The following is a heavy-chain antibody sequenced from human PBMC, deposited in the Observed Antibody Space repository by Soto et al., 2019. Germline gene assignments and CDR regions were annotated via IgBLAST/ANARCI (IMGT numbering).Heavy chain of an antibody. CDR3: ARLGRSFGIAVAELDY. D-gene: IGHD6-13*01. Sequence: ASVKVSCKASGYTFTSYGISWVRQAPGQGLEWMGWISAYNGNTNYAQKLQGRVTMTTDTSTSTAYMELRSLRSDDTAVYYCARLGRSFGIAVAELDYRAQRTPVPVSS. CDR1: GYTFTSYG. J-gene: IGHJ4*02. CDR2: ISAYNGNT. V-gene: IGHV1-18*01.